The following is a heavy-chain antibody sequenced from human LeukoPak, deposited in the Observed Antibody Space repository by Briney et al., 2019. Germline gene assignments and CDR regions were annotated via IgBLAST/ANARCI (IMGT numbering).Heavy chain of an antibody. D-gene: IGHD4-17*01. Sequence: GSLRLSCAASGFTFSSYAMSWIRQPPGKGLEWIGEINHSGSTNYNPSLKSRVTISVDTSKNQFSLKLSSVTAADTAVYYCARRAKSVTTGLQGLDYWGQGTLVTVSS. CDR1: GFTFSSYA. J-gene: IGHJ4*02. CDR3: ARRAKSVTTGLQGLDY. V-gene: IGHV4-34*01. CDR2: INHSGST.